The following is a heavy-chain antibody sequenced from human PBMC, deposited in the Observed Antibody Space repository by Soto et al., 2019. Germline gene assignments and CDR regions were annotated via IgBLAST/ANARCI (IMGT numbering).Heavy chain of an antibody. CDR1: GFTFSGSA. V-gene: IGHV3-73*02. D-gene: IGHD5-12*01. CDR2: IRSKANSYAT. Sequence: EVQLVESGGGLVQPGGSLKLSCAASGFTFSGSAMHWVRQASGKGLEWVGRIRSKANSYATAYAASVKGRFTISRDDSKNTAYLQMNSLKTEDTAVYYCNRRGGYDYDGYWGQGTLVTVSS. CDR3: NRRGGYDYDGY. J-gene: IGHJ4*02.